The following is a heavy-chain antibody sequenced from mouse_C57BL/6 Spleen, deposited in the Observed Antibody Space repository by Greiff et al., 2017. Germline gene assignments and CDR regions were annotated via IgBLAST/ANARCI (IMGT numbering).Heavy chain of an antibody. Sequence: EVQLQQSGPGLVKPSQSLSLTCSVTGYSITSGYYWNWIRQFPGNKLEWMGYISYDGSNNYNPSLKNRISITRDTSKNQFFLKLNSVTTEDTATYYCAKVKTVGYAMDYWGQGTSVTVSS. D-gene: IGHD1-1*01. CDR2: ISYDGSN. CDR3: AKVKTVGYAMDY. J-gene: IGHJ4*01. V-gene: IGHV3-6*01. CDR1: GYSITSGYY.